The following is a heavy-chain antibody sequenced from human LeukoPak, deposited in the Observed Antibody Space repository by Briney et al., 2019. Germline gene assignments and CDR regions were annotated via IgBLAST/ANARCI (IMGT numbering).Heavy chain of an antibody. CDR1: GGTFSSYA. CDR2: IIPIFGTA. V-gene: IGHV1-69*13. J-gene: IGHJ4*02. D-gene: IGHD3-3*01. Sequence: ASVKVSCKASGGTFSSYAISWVRQAPGQGLEWMGGIIPIFGTANYAQKFQGRVTITADESTSTAYMELSSLRSEDTAVYYCASSTYYDFWSGYSLDYWGQGTLVTVSS. CDR3: ASSTYYDFWSGYSLDY.